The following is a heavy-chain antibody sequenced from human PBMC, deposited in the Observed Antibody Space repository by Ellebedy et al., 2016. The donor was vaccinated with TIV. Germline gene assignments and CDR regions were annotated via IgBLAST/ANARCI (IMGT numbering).Heavy chain of an antibody. CDR2: INQDGSDK. Sequence: GESLKISCAASGFTFNSYWMTWVRQAPGKGLEWVANINQDGSDKYYVDSLRGRFTISRDNAKNSLFLQLNSLRGEDTAVYYCATDGSYGDYLSPTHAFETWGQGTMVTVSS. CDR3: ATDGSYGDYLSPTHAFET. CDR1: GFTFNSYW. D-gene: IGHD4-17*01. J-gene: IGHJ3*02. V-gene: IGHV3-7*01.